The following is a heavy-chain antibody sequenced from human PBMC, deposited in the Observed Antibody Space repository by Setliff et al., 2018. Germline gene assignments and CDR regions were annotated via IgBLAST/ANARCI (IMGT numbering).Heavy chain of an antibody. CDR3: ARGRIQLWKYYFDY. Sequence: SETLSLTCAVYGGSFSGYYWSWIRQPPGKGLEWIGEINHSGSTNYNPSLKSRVTISVXXXKNXFXLXXSSVTAADTAVYYCARGRIQLWKYYFDYWGQGTLVTVSS. J-gene: IGHJ4*02. V-gene: IGHV4-34*01. CDR1: GGSFSGYY. D-gene: IGHD5-18*01. CDR2: INHSGST.